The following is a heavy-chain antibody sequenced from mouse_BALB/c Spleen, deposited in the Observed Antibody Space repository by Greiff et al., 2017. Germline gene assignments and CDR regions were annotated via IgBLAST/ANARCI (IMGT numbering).Heavy chain of an antibody. D-gene: IGHD2-10*02. CDR1: GFTFSSYG. V-gene: IGHV5-6*01. J-gene: IGHJ4*01. CDR3: RRHSTVRPMDY. CDR2: ISSGGSYN. Sequence: EVQLVESGGDLVKPGGSLKLSCAASGFTFSSYGMSWVRQTPGKRLEWVATISSGGSYNYYPASVKGRFTISSDNANNTLYMMMSSLKSEDAALYYCRRHSTVRPMDYWGQGTSVTVSS.